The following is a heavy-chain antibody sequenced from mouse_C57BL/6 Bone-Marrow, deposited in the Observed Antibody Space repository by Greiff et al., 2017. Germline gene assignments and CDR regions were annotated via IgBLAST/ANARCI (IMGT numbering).Heavy chain of an antibody. V-gene: IGHV1-59*01. CDR2: IDPSDSYT. J-gene: IGHJ2*01. CDR3: ARSDD. CDR1: GYTFTSYW. Sequence: QVQLQQPGAELVRPGTSVKLSCKASGYTFTSYWMHWVKQRPGQGLEWIGVIDPSDSYTNYNQKFKGKATLTVDTSSSTAYMQRSSLTSEDSAVYYCARSDDWGQGTTLTVSS.